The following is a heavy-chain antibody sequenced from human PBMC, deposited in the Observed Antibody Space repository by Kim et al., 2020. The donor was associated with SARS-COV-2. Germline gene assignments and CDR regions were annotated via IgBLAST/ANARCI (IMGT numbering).Heavy chain of an antibody. CDR1: GFTVSSNY. J-gene: IGHJ6*03. D-gene: IGHD3-9*01. V-gene: IGHV3-53*04. CDR2: IYSGGST. CDR3: ARGGPPHYDILTGYYSDYYYYMDV. Sequence: GGSLRLSCAASGFTVSSNYMSWVRQAPGKGLEWVSVIYSGGSTYYADSVKGRFTISRHNSKNTLYLQMNSLRAEDTAVYYCARGGPPHYDILTGYYSDYYYYMDVWGKGTTVTVSS.